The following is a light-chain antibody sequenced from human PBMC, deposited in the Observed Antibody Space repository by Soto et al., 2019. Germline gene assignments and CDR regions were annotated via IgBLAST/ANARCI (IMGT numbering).Light chain of an antibody. CDR2: SNN. J-gene: IGLJ2*01. CDR1: SSNIGSNT. Sequence: QSVLTQPPSASGTPGQRVTISCSGRSSNIGSNTVNWYQQLPGTAPKLLIYSNNQRPSGVPDLFSGSKSGSSASLAISGLQSEAEADFYCAAWDDSLNGVVFGGGTQLTVL. V-gene: IGLV1-44*01. CDR3: AAWDDSLNGVV.